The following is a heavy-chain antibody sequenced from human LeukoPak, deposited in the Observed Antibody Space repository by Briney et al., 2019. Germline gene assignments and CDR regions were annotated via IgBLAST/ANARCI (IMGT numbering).Heavy chain of an antibody. Sequence: ASVKVSCKASGYTFTSYGISWVRQAPGQGLEWMGWISAYNGNTNYAQKLQGRVTMTTGTSTSTAYMELRSLRSDDTAVYYCARDPRTYIVVVPAASDYWGQGTLVTVSS. CDR2: ISAYNGNT. CDR1: GYTFTSYG. CDR3: ARDPRTYIVVVPAASDY. D-gene: IGHD2-2*01. V-gene: IGHV1-18*01. J-gene: IGHJ4*02.